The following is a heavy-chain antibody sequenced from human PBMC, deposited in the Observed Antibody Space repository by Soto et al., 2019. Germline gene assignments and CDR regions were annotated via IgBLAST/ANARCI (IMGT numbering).Heavy chain of an antibody. D-gene: IGHD1-26*01. Sequence: QVQLVQSGAEVKKPGSSVKVSCKASGGTFSSYTISWVRQAPGQGLEWMGRIIPILGIANYAQKFQGRVTITEDKSTSTAYMELSSLRSEDTAVYYCARDGDSGSYFSYWGQGTLVTVSS. CDR3: ARDGDSGSYFSY. J-gene: IGHJ4*02. V-gene: IGHV1-69*08. CDR1: GGTFSSYT. CDR2: IIPILGIA.